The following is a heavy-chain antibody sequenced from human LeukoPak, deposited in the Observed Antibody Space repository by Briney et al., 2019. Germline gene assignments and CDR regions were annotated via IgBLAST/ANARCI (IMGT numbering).Heavy chain of an antibody. J-gene: IGHJ4*02. CDR2: ISAYNGNT. CDR3: ARDGSYDYVWGSYLYFDY. V-gene: IGHV1-18*01. CDR1: GYTLTSYG. D-gene: IGHD3-16*02. Sequence: ASVKVSCKASGYTLTSYGISWVRQAPGQGLEWMGWISAYNGNTNYAQKLQGRVTMTTDTSTSTAYMELRSLRSDDTAVYYCARDGSYDYVWGSYLYFDYWGQGTLVTVSS.